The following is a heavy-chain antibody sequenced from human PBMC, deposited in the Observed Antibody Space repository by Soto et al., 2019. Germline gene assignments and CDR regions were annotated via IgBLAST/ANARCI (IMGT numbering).Heavy chain of an antibody. D-gene: IGHD6-19*01. CDR2: VNAAANDI. CDR3: VRDRMWEQWLGPHDAFEI. Sequence: EVQLVESGGGLVQPGGSLRLSCAASGFTFSIFSMSWVLQAPGKGLEWISYVNAAANDIYYTDSVRGRFTISRDNAKNSLYLQMNSLRDDDTAVYYCVRDRMWEQWLGPHDAFEIWGQGTMVTVS. V-gene: IGHV3-48*02. CDR1: GFTFSIFS. J-gene: IGHJ3*02.